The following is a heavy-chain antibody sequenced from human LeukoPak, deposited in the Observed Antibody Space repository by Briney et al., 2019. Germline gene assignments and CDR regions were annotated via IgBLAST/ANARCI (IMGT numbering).Heavy chain of an antibody. CDR2: ISYDGSNK. CDR1: GFTFGSYA. V-gene: IGHV3-30*01. J-gene: IGHJ4*02. D-gene: IGHD4-17*01. Sequence: GGSLRLSCAASGFTFGSYAMHWVRQAPGKGLEWVAVISYDGSNKYYADSVKGRFTISRDNSKNTLYLQMNSLRAEDTAVYYCARTTVTGNYFDYWGQGTLVTVSS. CDR3: ARTTVTGNYFDY.